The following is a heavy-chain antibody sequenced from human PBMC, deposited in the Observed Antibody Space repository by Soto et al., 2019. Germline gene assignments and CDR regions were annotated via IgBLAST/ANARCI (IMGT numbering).Heavy chain of an antibody. J-gene: IGHJ6*02. CDR2: IKSKTDGGTT. D-gene: IGHD2-2*01. Sequence: GGSLRLSCAASGFTFSNAWMSWVRQAPGKGLEGVGRIKSKTDGGTTDYAAPVKGRFTISRDDSKNTLYLQMNSLKTDDTAVYYCTTPLCSSTSCYYYYGMDVWGQGTTVTVSS. V-gene: IGHV3-15*01. CDR3: TTPLCSSTSCYYYYGMDV. CDR1: GFTFSNAW.